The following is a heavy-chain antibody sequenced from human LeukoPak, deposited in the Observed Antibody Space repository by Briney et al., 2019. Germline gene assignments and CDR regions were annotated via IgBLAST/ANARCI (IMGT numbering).Heavy chain of an antibody. V-gene: IGHV3-33*01. CDR2: IWYDGSNK. CDR1: GFTFSSHG. D-gene: IGHD2-21*01. CDR3: ARAGGSYSPSDY. Sequence: GGSLRLSCAASGFTFSSHGMHWVRQAPGKGLEWVAVIWYDGSNKYYADSVKGRFTISRDNSKNTLYLQVNSLRAEDTAVYYCARAGGSYSPSDYWGQGTLVTVSS. J-gene: IGHJ4*02.